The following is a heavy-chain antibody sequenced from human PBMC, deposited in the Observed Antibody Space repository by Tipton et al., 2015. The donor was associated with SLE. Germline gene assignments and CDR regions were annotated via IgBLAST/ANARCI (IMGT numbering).Heavy chain of an antibody. D-gene: IGHD6-6*01. J-gene: IGHJ6*02. V-gene: IGHV4-34*01. CDR3: ARDSYSSSSGSYYYGMDV. Sequence: TLSLTCAVYGGSFSGYYWSWIRQPPGKGLEWIGEINHSGSTNYNPSLKSRVTISVDTSKNQFSRKLSSVTAADTAVYYCARDSYSSSSGSYYYGMDVWGQGTTVTVSS. CDR2: INHSGST. CDR1: GGSFSGYY.